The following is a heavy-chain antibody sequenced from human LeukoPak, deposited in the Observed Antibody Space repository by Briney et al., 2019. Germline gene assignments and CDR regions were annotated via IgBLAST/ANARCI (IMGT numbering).Heavy chain of an antibody. V-gene: IGHV1-18*01. J-gene: IGHJ5*02. CDR1: GYTFTSYG. Sequence: ASVKVSCKASGYTFTSYGISWVRQAPGQGLEWMGWISAYNGNTNYAQKLLGRVTMTTDTSTSTAYMELRSLRSDDTAVYYCARDVGYSSSSAWFDPWGQGTLVTVSS. CDR3: ARDVGYSSSSAWFDP. CDR2: ISAYNGNT. D-gene: IGHD6-6*01.